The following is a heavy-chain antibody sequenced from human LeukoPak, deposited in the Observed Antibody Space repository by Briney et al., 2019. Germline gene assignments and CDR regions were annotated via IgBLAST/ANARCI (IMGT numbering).Heavy chain of an antibody. J-gene: IGHJ4*02. CDR1: GYTFTGYY. CDR3: AINSGSYTWDLGNYFDY. D-gene: IGHD1-26*01. V-gene: IGHV1-2*02. Sequence: GASVKVSCKASGYTFTGYYMHWVRQAPGQGLEWMGWINPNSGGTNYAQKFQGRVTMTRDTSISTAYMELSSLRSEDMAVYYCAINSGSYTWDLGNYFDYWGQGTLVTVSS. CDR2: INPNSGGT.